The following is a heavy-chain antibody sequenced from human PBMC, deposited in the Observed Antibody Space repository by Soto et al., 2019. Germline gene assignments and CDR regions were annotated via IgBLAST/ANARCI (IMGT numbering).Heavy chain of an antibody. Sequence: QVQLVQSGAGVKKPGSSVKVSCKASGGTFSSYTISWVRQAPGQGLEWLGRIIPILGIANYAQKFKGRVTITADKSTSTAYMDLSSLRSEDTAVYYCATRRGDGYNDYWGQGTLVTVSS. J-gene: IGHJ4*02. CDR3: ATRRGDGYNDY. CDR2: IIPILGIA. V-gene: IGHV1-69*02. D-gene: IGHD3-10*01. CDR1: GGTFSSYT.